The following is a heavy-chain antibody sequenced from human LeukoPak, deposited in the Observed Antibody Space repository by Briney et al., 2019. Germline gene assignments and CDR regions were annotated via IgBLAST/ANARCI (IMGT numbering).Heavy chain of an antibody. V-gene: IGHV3-23*01. D-gene: IGHD6-19*01. J-gene: IGHJ4*02. Sequence: GGSLRLSCAASGFTFSSYAMNWVRQVPGKGPEWVSSMSGSGSSTDYADSVKGRFTISRDNSKNTLYLQMNSLRAEDTALYYCAKDAQGLVRGGIYFDFWGQGSLVTVSS. CDR1: GFTFSSYA. CDR2: MSGSGSST. CDR3: AKDAQGLVRGGIYFDF.